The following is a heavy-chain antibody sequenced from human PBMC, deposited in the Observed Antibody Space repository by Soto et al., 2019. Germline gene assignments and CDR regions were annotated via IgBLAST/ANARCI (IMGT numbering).Heavy chain of an antibody. J-gene: IGHJ5*02. D-gene: IGHD2-8*01. CDR1: GGSFSGYY. CDR2: INHSGST. V-gene: IGHV4-34*01. CDR3: TKVSSSWFDP. Sequence: SETLALTCAVYGGSFSGYYWSWIRQPPGKGLEWIGEINHSGSTNYNPSLKSRVTISVDTSGNQFSLRLNSVTAADTAVYYCTKVSSSWFDPWGQGTXVTVSS.